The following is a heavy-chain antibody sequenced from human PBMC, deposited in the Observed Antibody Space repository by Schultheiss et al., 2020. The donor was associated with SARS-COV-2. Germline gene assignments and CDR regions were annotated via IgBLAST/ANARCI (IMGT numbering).Heavy chain of an antibody. D-gene: IGHD3-22*01. CDR2: ITSKAYGGTT. Sequence: GESLKISCAASGFTFSSYSMNWVRQAPGKGLEWVGFITSKAYGGTTEYAASVKGRFTISRDDSKRIAYLQMNSLKTEDTAVYYCTREDYYDSSGYYPPLGFDYWGQGTLVTVSS. CDR3: TREDYYDSSGYYPPLGFDY. CDR1: GFTFSSYS. J-gene: IGHJ4*02. V-gene: IGHV3-49*04.